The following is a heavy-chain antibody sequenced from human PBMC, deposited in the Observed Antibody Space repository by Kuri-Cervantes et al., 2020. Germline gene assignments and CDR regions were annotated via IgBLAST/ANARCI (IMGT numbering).Heavy chain of an antibody. Sequence: ASVKVSCKASGYTFTSYYMHWVRQAPGQGLEWMGIINPSGGSTSYAQKFQGRVTMTRDTSTSTVYMELSSLRAEDTALYYCARDLQGDIGVAPAAMGSYYYYGMDVWGQGTTVTVSS. J-gene: IGHJ6*02. CDR1: GYTFTSYY. CDR2: INPSGGST. V-gene: IGHV1-46*01. CDR3: ARDLQGDIGVAPAAMGSYYYYGMDV. D-gene: IGHD2-2*01.